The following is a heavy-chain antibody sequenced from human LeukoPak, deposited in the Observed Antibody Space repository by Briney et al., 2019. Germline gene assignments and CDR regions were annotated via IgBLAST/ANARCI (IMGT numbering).Heavy chain of an antibody. CDR2: ISGSGGST. D-gene: IGHD3-22*01. CDR3: AIKYDSSFY. J-gene: IGHJ4*02. CDR1: GFTFSSYA. Sequence: GALRLSCAASGFTFSSYAMSWVRQAPGKGLEWVSAISGSGGSTYYADSVKGRFTISRDNSKNTPYLQMNSLRAEDTAVYYCAIKYDSSFYWGQGTLVTVSS. V-gene: IGHV3-23*01.